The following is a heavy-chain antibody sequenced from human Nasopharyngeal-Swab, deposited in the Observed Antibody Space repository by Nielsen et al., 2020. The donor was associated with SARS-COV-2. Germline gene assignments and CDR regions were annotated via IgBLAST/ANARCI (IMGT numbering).Heavy chain of an antibody. J-gene: IGHJ4*02. Sequence: TLSLTCTVSGGSLSSSNYYWGWIRQPPGKGLEWIGTVSYSGPTYYNPSLKSRVTMSVDTSKNHFSLRLTSVTAADTAVYYCGRLTKTTVTRRLYFDYWGQGTLVTVSS. V-gene: IGHV4-39*02. CDR1: GGSLSSSNYY. D-gene: IGHD4-11*01. CDR3: GRLTKTTVTRRLYFDY. CDR2: VSYSGPT.